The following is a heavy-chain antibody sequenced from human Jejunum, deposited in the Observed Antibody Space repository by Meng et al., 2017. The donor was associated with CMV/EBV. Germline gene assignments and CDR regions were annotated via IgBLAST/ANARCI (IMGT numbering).Heavy chain of an antibody. CDR3: GKGHYGSGSYYTRREYYYYGMDG. D-gene: IGHD3-10*01. CDR2: ISWNSGRI. J-gene: IGHJ6*02. V-gene: IGHV3-9*01. Sequence: ARYWVRQAPGKGLGWVSGISWNSGRIGYADSVKGRFTISRDNANVYLQMNSLRPEDTALYYCGKGHYGSGSYYTRREYYYYGMDGWGQGTTGTVSS. CDR1: A.